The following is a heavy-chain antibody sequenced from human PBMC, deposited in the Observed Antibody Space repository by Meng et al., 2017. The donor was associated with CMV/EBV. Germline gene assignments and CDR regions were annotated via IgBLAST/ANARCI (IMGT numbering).Heavy chain of an antibody. J-gene: IGHJ4*02. CDR2: IYYSGST. CDR1: GSSISSGDYY. V-gene: IGHV4-30-4*08. CDR3: ARAAPDYYDSSGPPDY. Sequence: QLQASGPELVRPSQTLSLTCPVSGSSISSGDYYWRWIRQPPGQGLEWVGYIYYSGSTSYNPSLKSRVTISVDTSKNQFSLKLSSVTAADTAVYYCARAAPDYYDSSGPPDYWGQGTLVTVSS. D-gene: IGHD3-22*01.